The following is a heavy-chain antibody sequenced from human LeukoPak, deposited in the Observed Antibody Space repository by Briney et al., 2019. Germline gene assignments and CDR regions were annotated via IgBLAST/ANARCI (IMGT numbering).Heavy chain of an antibody. CDR3: ARGSWELLCDY. CDR1: GGSFSGPY. J-gene: IGHJ4*02. CDR2: IYHNGDT. D-gene: IGHD1-26*01. Sequence: SETLSLTCTVSGGSFSGPYWSWIRQTPGKGLEWIGYIYHNGDTRYNPSLKSRVTMSVDTSKNQFSLKLSSVTAADTAVYYCARGSWELLCDYWGQGTLVTVSS. V-gene: IGHV4-59*11.